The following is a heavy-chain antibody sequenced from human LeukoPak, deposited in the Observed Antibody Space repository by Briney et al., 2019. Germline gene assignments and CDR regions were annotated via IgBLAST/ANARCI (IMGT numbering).Heavy chain of an antibody. Sequence: PSETLSLTCAVYGGSCSGYYWTWIRQPPGKGLEWIGEISHSGRTNYNPSLKNRVIISIDTSKNQFSLNLNSVTAADTAVYFCGGVGGQGFDYGGQGTLVTVSS. CDR1: GGSCSGYY. CDR2: ISHSGRT. V-gene: IGHV4-34*01. CDR3: GGVGGQGFDY. D-gene: IGHD3-10*01. J-gene: IGHJ4*02.